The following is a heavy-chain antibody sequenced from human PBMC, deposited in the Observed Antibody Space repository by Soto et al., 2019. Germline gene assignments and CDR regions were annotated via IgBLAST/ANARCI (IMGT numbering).Heavy chain of an antibody. CDR2: ISYDGSKK. Sequence: QVQLVESGGGVVQPGSSLRLSCAASGFTFRSYAMHWVRQAPGKGLEWVAVISYDGSKKYYTDSVKGRFTISRDNSNNTLYLQMDSLRAEDTAVYYCAKDRTAVTLSCGDVWGQGTTVTVSS. J-gene: IGHJ6*02. CDR3: AKDRTAVTLSCGDV. D-gene: IGHD5-18*01. V-gene: IGHV3-30*18. CDR1: GFTFRSYA.